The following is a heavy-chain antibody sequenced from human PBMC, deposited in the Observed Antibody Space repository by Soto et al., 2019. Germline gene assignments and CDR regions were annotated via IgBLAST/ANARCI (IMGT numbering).Heavy chain of an antibody. Sequence: SETLSLTCTVTGGSMTSGDQSWTWIRHRPGEGLEWFGYINHRGSLYYNPSLKSRVSMSVDTSKNQFSLNLSSVTAADTAVYYCALELPQRQGRSMDVSGQATTVTLSS. J-gene: IGHJ6*02. CDR2: INHRGSL. V-gene: IGHV4-31*03. CDR3: ALELPQRQGRSMDV. CDR1: GGSMTSGDQS. D-gene: IGHD1-1*01.